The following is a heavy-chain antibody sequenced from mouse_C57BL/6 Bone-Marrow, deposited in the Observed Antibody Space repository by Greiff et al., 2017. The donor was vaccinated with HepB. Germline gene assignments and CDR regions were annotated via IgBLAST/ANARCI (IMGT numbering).Heavy chain of an antibody. CDR3: ASITTVAGDYAMDY. D-gene: IGHD1-1*01. CDR2: INPSSGYT. V-gene: IGHV1-7*01. CDR1: GYTFTSYW. J-gene: IGHJ4*01. Sequence: QVHVKQSGAELAKPGASVKLSCKASGYTFTSYWMHWVKQRPGQGLEWIGYINPSSGYTKYNQKFKDKATLTADKSSSTAYMQLSSLTYEDSAVYYCASITTVAGDYAMDYWGQGTSVTVSS.